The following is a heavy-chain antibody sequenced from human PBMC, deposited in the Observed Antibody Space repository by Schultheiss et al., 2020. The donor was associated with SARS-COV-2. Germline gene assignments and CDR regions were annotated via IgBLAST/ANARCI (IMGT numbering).Heavy chain of an antibody. CDR1: GFTFSGSA. Sequence: GGSLRLSCAASGFTFSGSAMHWVRQASGKGLEWVSAISGSGGSTYYADSVKGRFTISRDNSKNTLYLQMNSLRAEDTAVYYCAKDEDSYGYTFDYWGQGTLVTVSS. J-gene: IGHJ4*02. D-gene: IGHD5-18*01. CDR2: ISGSGGST. CDR3: AKDEDSYGYTFDY. V-gene: IGHV3-23*01.